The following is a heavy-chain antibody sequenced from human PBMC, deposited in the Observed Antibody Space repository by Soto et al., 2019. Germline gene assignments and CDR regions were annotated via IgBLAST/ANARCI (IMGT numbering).Heavy chain of an antibody. J-gene: IGHJ4*02. CDR2: IDSSSSYM. CDR3: ARHREPYYYGTNYYHSFDN. CDR1: GFTFSSHS. V-gene: IGHV3-21*01. D-gene: IGHD3-10*01. Sequence: GGSLRLSCAASGFTFSSHSMNWVRQAPGKGLEWVSSIDSSSSYMFYADSVRGRFTVSRDNAKNSLYLQMNSLTAEDTAVYYCARHREPYYYGTNYYHSFDNWGQGTLVTVSS.